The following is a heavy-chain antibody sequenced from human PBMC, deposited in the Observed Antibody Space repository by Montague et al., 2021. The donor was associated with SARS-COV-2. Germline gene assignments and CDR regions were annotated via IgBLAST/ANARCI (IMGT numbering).Heavy chain of an antibody. V-gene: IGHV4-59*08. CDR1: GGSISSYY. Sequence: SETLSLTCTVSGGSISSYYWSWIRQPPGTGMEWIGYIYYSGSTNSNPSLKSRVPISVDTSKNQFSLKLSSVTAVDTAVSYCAGLGFRDFDRLLWGEGYFDFWGQGTLVTVSS. J-gene: IGHJ4*02. D-gene: IGHD3-9*01. CDR2: IYYSGST. CDR3: AGLGFRDFDRLLWGEGYFDF.